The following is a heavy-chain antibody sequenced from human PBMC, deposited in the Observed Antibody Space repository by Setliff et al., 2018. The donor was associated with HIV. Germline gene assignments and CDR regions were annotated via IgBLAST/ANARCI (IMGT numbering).Heavy chain of an antibody. J-gene: IGHJ4*02. V-gene: IGHV1-69-2*01. Sequence: ASVKVSCKASGYTFSDYYMHWVQQAPGKGLEWMGRVDPEDGETKYAEKFQGRVTITADTSTDTAYMELSSLRSEDTAVYYCARPGRSGVFDYWGQGTLVTVSS. CDR2: VDPEDGET. D-gene: IGHD1-26*01. CDR3: ARPGRSGVFDY. CDR1: GYTFSDYY.